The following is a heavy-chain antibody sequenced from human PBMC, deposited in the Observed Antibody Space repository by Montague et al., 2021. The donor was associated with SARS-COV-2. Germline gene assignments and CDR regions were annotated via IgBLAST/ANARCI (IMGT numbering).Heavy chain of an antibody. D-gene: IGHD6-13*01. CDR3: ARIDSSSWPNFDY. V-gene: IGHV2-70*01. J-gene: IGHJ4*02. CDR1: GFSLSTSGMC. CDR2: IDWDDDK. Sequence: PALVKPTKTLTLTCTFSGFSLSTSGMCVSWIRQPPGKALEWLALIDWDDDKYYSTSLKTRLTISKDTSKNQVVLTMTNKDPVDTATYYCARIDSSSWPNFDYWGQGTLVTVSS.